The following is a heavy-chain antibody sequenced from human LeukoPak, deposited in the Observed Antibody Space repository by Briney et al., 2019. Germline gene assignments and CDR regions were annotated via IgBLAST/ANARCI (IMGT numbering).Heavy chain of an antibody. Sequence: GGSLGLSCAASGFTFGSYAMSWVRQAPGKGLEWVAVIWYDGSNKYYADSVKGRFTISRDNSKNTLYLQMNSLRAEDTAVYYCARESGEWSDYYFDYWGQGTLVTVSS. CDR1: GFTFGSYA. V-gene: IGHV3-33*08. CDR2: IWYDGSNK. J-gene: IGHJ4*02. D-gene: IGHD3-10*01. CDR3: ARESGEWSDYYFDY.